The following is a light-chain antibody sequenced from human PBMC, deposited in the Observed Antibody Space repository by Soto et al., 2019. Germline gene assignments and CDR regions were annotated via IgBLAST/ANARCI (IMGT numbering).Light chain of an antibody. V-gene: IGKV1-5*01. CDR2: DAS. CDR1: QTIRSR. J-gene: IGKJ1*01. CDR3: QQYHSYWT. Sequence: DFPMTQSPSTLSASVGDRVTITCRASQTIRSRLAWFQQKPGKAPKLLIYDASSLESGVPQRFSGSGSGTEFTLPISRLQTDDFSTYYCQQYHSYWTFGQGTKVE.